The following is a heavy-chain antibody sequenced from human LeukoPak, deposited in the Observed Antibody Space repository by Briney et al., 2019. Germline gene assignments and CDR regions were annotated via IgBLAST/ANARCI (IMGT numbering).Heavy chain of an antibody. CDR3: AKPFTQTPYAIGWYTCDS. J-gene: IGHJ4*02. Sequence: GGSLRLSCAASGFTFSTYAMTWARQAQGKGLEWVSGVSSSGAATYYADSVKGRLTISRDNSRSTLYLHMNSLRADDTAVYYCAKPFTQTPYAIGWYTCDSWGQGTLVTVSS. D-gene: IGHD6-19*01. CDR2: VSSSGAAT. CDR1: GFTFSTYA. V-gene: IGHV3-23*01.